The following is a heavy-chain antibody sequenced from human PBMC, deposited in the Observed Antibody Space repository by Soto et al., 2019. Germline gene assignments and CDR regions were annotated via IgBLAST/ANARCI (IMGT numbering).Heavy chain of an antibody. CDR1: GYTFTSYD. D-gene: IGHD1-1*01. V-gene: IGHV1-8*01. Sequence: QVQLVQSGAEVRKPGASVKVSCEASGYTFTSYDIYWVRQATGQGLEWMGWMNPNTGNSAYAQKFQGRVTVTSDTSINTVHMELSSLRSEDTAVYYFARRAEPNGWNGFGADKYYFDFWGQGTLVTVSS. CDR2: MNPNTGNS. CDR3: ARRAEPNGWNGFGADKYYFDF. J-gene: IGHJ4*02.